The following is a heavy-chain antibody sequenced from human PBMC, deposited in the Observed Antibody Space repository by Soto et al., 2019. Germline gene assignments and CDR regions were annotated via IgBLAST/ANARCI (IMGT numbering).Heavy chain of an antibody. CDR1: GFTFSHYP. J-gene: IGHJ4*02. CDR2: ISAGGDRT. V-gene: IGHV3-23*01. Sequence: EVQVSESGGGLVQPGGSLRLSCATSGFTFSHYPMNWVRQAPGKGLEWVSDISAGGDRTYYADSVKGRFTIFRDNSKNSVSLQMNSLRVEDTAVYYCARRVWGQGTLVTVSS. CDR3: ARRV.